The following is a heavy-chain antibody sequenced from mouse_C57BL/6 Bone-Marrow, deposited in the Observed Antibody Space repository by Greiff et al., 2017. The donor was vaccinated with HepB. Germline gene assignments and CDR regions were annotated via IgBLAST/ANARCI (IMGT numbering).Heavy chain of an antibody. Sequence: EVMLVESGGGLVQPGGSLKLSCAASGFTFSDYYMYWVRQTPEKRLEWVAYISNGGGSTYYPDTVKGRFTISRDNAKNTLYLQMSRLKSEDTAMYYCAIQGKLSAMDYWGQGTSVTVSS. D-gene: IGHD1-1*01. J-gene: IGHJ4*01. CDR1: GFTFSDYY. CDR3: AIQGKLSAMDY. V-gene: IGHV5-12*01. CDR2: ISNGGGST.